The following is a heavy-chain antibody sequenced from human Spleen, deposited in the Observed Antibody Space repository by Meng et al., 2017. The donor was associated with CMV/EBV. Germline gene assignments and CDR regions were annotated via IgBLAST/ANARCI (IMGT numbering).Heavy chain of an antibody. CDR1: GYSFTNYA. V-gene: IGHV1-18*01. Sequence: ASVKVSCKTSGYSFTNYAIIWVRQAPGQGLEWMGWISAFNGHTSFAQNLQGRLTMTTDSSTGTGFMELRSLRSDDTAVYFCARGTSPYYEFWSGTFYYGMDVWGQGTTVTVSS. CDR2: ISAFNGHT. D-gene: IGHD3-3*01. CDR3: ARGTSPYYEFWSGTFYYGMDV. J-gene: IGHJ6*02.